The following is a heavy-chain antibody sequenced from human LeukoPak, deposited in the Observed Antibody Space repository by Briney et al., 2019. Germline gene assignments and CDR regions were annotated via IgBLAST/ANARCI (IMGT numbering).Heavy chain of an antibody. V-gene: IGHV3-33*01. J-gene: IGHJ4*02. CDR1: GFTFSSYG. CDR3: ARGNGYSYGYLDY. CDR2: IWYDGSNK. D-gene: IGHD5-18*01. Sequence: GGSLRLSCAASGFTFSSYGLHWVRQAPGKGLEWVAVIWYDGSNKYYADSVKGRFTISRDNSKNTLYLQMNSLRAEDTAVYYCARGNGYSYGYLDYWGQGTLVTVSS.